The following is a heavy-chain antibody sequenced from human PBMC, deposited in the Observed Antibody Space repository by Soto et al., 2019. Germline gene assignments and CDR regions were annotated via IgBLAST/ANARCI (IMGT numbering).Heavy chain of an antibody. Sequence: ASVKVSCKASGYTFTGDYMHWVRQAPGQGLEWMGWINPNSGGTSSAQKFQGRVTMTRDTSINTAYMELSRLTYDDTAVYYCVRDLAVVPSSPYFDCWGQGTLVTVSS. D-gene: IGHD3-22*01. V-gene: IGHV1-2*02. CDR1: GYTFTGDY. CDR3: VRDLAVVPSSPYFDC. J-gene: IGHJ4*02. CDR2: INPNSGGT.